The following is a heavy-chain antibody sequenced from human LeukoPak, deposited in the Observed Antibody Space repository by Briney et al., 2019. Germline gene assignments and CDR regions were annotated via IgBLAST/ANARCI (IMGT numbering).Heavy chain of an antibody. J-gene: IGHJ3*02. Sequence: GGSLRLSCAASGFTFSSYGMHWVRQAPGKGLEWVSAISGSGGSTYYADPVKGRFTISRDNSKNTLYLQMNSLRAEDTAVYYCAKGLRFLEWSYDDAFDIWGQWTMVTVSS. V-gene: IGHV3-23*01. CDR1: GFTFSSYG. D-gene: IGHD3-3*01. CDR3: AKGLRFLEWSYDDAFDI. CDR2: ISGSGGST.